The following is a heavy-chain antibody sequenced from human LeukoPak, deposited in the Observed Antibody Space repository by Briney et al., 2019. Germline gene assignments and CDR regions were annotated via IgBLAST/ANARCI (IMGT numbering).Heavy chain of an antibody. CDR2: INHSGST. V-gene: IGHV4-34*01. CDR3: ARGGGRRSSGCSY. Sequence: GSLRLSCAASGFTFSSYSMNWVRQPPGKGLEWIGEINHSGSTNYNPSLKSRVTISVDTSKNQFSLKLSSVTAADTAVYYCARGGGRRSSGCSYWGQGTLVTVSS. J-gene: IGHJ4*02. D-gene: IGHD6-19*01. CDR1: GFTFSSYS.